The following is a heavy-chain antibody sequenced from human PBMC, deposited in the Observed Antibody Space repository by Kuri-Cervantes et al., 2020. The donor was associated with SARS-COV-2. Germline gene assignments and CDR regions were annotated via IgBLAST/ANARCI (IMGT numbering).Heavy chain of an antibody. CDR1: GGSVNSGSYY. J-gene: IGHJ4*02. D-gene: IGHD1-1*01. Sequence: GSLRLSCTVSGGSVNSGSYYWSWIRQPPGKGLEWIGTIYYIGSTDNNPSLKSRVTISVDTSKNQFSLKLRSVTATDTAVYYCARLFSPWSVVGDYWGQGTLVTVSS. CDR3: ARLFSPWSVVGDY. CDR2: IYYIGST. V-gene: IGHV4-39*01.